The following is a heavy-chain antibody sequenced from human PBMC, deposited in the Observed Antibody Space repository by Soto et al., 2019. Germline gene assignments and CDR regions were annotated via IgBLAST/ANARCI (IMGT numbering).Heavy chain of an antibody. CDR3: ARGRGTGSSSSDNFDY. V-gene: IGHV4-34*01. Sequence: QVQLQQWGAGLSKPSETLSLTCAVYGGSFSGYYWSWIRQPPGKGLEWIGEINHSGSTNYNPSLKSRVTISVDTSKNQFSLKLSSVTAADTAVYYCARGRGTGSSSSDNFDYWGQGTLVTVSS. J-gene: IGHJ4*02. CDR1: GGSFSGYY. D-gene: IGHD6-13*01. CDR2: INHSGST.